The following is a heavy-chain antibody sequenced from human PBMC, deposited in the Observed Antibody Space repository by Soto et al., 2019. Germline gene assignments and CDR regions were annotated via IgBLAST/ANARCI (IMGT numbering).Heavy chain of an antibody. D-gene: IGHD1-20*01. J-gene: IGHJ6*02. CDR1: GGTFSSYA. V-gene: IGHV1-69*06. CDR3: ASYKESGIYRPDFSRYGMDV. Sequence: SVKVSCKASGGTFSSYAISWVRQAPGQGLEWMGGIIPIFGTANYAQKFQGRVTITADKSTSTAYMELSSLRSEDTAVYYCASYKESGIYRPDFSRYGMDVWGQGTTVTVSS. CDR2: IIPIFGTA.